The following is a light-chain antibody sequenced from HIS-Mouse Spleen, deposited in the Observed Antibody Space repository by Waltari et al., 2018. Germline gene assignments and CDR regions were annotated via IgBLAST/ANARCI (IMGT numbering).Light chain of an antibody. J-gene: IGLJ2*01. Sequence: QSALTQPASVSGSPGQSNPRSCPAPSSDVAGYTSVSWYQQHPGKAPKLMIYDVSNRPSGVSNRFSGSKSGNTASLTISGLQAEDEADYYCSSYTSSSFNVVFGGGTKLTVL. V-gene: IGLV2-14*03. CDR1: SSDVAGYTS. CDR3: SSYTSSSFNVV. CDR2: DVS.